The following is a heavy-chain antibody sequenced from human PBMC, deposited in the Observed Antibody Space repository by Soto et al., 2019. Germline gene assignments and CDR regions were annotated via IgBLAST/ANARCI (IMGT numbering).Heavy chain of an antibody. D-gene: IGHD2-2*01. V-gene: IGHV4-59*02. Sequence: QVQLQESGPGLVKPSETLSLTCTVSGGSVSSSYWTWIRQPPGKGLEWIGYLYKSGSTNYNPSLKGRVTRSVDTSKNQFSLRLSSVTAADTAVYYCAKKYCTSTSCNDAFDIWGQGTMVTVSS. J-gene: IGHJ3*02. CDR3: AKKYCTSTSCNDAFDI. CDR1: GGSVSSSY. CDR2: LYKSGST.